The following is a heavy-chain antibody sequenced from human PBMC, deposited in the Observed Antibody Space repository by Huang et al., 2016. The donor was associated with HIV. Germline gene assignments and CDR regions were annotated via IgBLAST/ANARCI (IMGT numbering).Heavy chain of an antibody. J-gene: IGHJ4*02. CDR1: GGSISSSSYY. Sequence: QLQLQESGPGLVKPSETLSLTCPVSGGSISSSSYYWGWIRQPPGKGLEWIGSIYYSGSTYYNPSLKSRVTISVDTSKNQFSLKLSSVTAADTAVYYCARLLYRYYFDYWGQGTLVTVSS. CDR2: IYYSGST. D-gene: IGHD1-26*01. V-gene: IGHV4-39*01. CDR3: ARLLYRYYFDY.